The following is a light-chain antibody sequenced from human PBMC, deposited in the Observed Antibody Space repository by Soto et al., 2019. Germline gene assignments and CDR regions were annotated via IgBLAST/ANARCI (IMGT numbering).Light chain of an antibody. J-gene: IGKJ2*01. CDR1: QSVSNSY. CDR2: GAS. CDR3: QQYGSSPVT. Sequence: EIVLTQSPSTLSLSPGERATLSCRASQSVSNSYLAWYQQKPGQAPRLLIYGASSRATGIPDRFSGSGSGTDFTLTISRLDPEDFAVYYCQQYGSSPVTFGQGTKLEIK. V-gene: IGKV3-20*01.